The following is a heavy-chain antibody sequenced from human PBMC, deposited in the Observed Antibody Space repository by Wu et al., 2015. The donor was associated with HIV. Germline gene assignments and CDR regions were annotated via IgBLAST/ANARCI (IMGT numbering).Heavy chain of an antibody. CDR3: ARGGPIIVVVPAALGVDY. V-gene: IGHV1-46*01. Sequence: QVQLVQSGAEVKKPGASVKVSCKASGYTFTSYYMHWVRQAPGQGLEWMGIINPSGGSTSYAQKFQGRVTMTRDTSTSTVYMELSSLRSEDTAVYYCARGGPIIVVVPAALGVDYWGQGTLVTVSS. J-gene: IGHJ4*02. CDR1: GYTFTSYY. D-gene: IGHD2-2*01. CDR2: INPSGGST.